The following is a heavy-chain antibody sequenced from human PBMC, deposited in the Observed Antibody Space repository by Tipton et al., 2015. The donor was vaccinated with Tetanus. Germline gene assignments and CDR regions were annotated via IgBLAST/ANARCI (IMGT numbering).Heavy chain of an antibody. J-gene: IGHJ5*02. D-gene: IGHD6-19*01. Sequence: GLVKPSETLSLTCAVYGGSFSGYYWSWIRQPPGKGLEWIGEINHSGSTNYNPSLKSRVTISVDTSKNQFSLKLSSVTAADTAVYYCARGLGEAGSASWFDPWGQGTLVTVSS. V-gene: IGHV4-34*01. CDR3: ARGLGEAGSASWFDP. CDR2: INHSGST. CDR1: GGSFSGYY.